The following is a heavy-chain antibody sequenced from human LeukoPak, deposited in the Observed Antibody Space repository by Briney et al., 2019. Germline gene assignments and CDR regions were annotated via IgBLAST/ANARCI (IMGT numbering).Heavy chain of an antibody. CDR2: ISDSGGST. CDR1: GFTFSSYA. Sequence: GGSLRLSCAASGFTFSSYAMSWVRQAPGKGLGWVSTISDSGGSTFYAYSVKGRFTISRDNSKNTLSLQMNSLRAEDMAVYYCAKDLARGNGMTTAFDYWGQGTLVTVSS. J-gene: IGHJ4*02. CDR3: AKDLARGNGMTTAFDY. V-gene: IGHV3-23*01. D-gene: IGHD4-11*01.